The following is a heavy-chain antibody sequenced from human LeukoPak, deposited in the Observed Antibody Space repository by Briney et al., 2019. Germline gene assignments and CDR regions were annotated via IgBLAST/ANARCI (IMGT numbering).Heavy chain of an antibody. D-gene: IGHD4-23*01. Sequence: ASVKVSCKASGYTFTDYYIHWVRQAPGQGPEWVGIINPSFGSTTYAQSFQGRVAMTRDTSTSTVYMELSSLRSEDTAMYYCARELRSVETPRYNYFDYWGQGTLVTVSS. V-gene: IGHV1-46*01. CDR2: INPSFGST. CDR1: GYTFTDYY. J-gene: IGHJ4*02. CDR3: ARELRSVETPRYNYFDY.